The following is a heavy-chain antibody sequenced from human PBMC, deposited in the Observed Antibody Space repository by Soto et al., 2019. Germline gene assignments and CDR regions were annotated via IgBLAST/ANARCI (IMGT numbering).Heavy chain of an antibody. CDR2: SYWGDDK. CDR3: ANRLGSQDDAFDS. CDR1: GFSLSTSGVG. Sequence: SGPTLVNPRQTLTLTWTFSGFSLSTSGVGVGWIRQPPGKALEWLALSYWGDDKRYSASLRSRLSITKDSCKSPVVLTTGNMDHVDTAPYYCANRLGSQDDAFDSWRQET. J-gene: IGHJ3*02. V-gene: IGHV2-5*02. D-gene: IGHD3-16*01.